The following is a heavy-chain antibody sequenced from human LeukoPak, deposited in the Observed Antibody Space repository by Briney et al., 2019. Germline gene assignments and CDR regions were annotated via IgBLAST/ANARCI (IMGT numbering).Heavy chain of an antibody. CDR1: GGSISSSSYY. J-gene: IGHJ6*03. Sequence: SETLSLTCTVSGGSISSSSYYWGWIRQPPGKGLEWIGSIYYSGSTYYNPSLKSRVTISVDTSKNQFSLKLSSVTAADTAVYYCARVNRLMVRGVWSKDYYYYYYMDVWGKGTTVTISS. V-gene: IGHV4-39*01. D-gene: IGHD3-10*01. CDR3: ARVNRLMVRGVWSKDYYYYYYMDV. CDR2: IYYSGST.